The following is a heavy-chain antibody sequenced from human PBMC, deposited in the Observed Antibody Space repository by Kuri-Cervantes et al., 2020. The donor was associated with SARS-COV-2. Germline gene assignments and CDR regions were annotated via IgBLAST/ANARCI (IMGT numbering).Heavy chain of an antibody. CDR2: INHSGRT. Sequence: SQTLSLTCAVYGRSFSGYYWNWIRQSPGKGLEWIGEINHSGRTNYNPSLKSRVTISVDTSKNQFSLKLTSVTAADTAVYYCARGKAEITMIVVVITSGSYYFDYWGQGTLVTVSS. V-gene: IGHV4-34*01. CDR3: ARGKAEITMIVVVITSGSYYFDY. CDR1: GRSFSGYY. J-gene: IGHJ4*02. D-gene: IGHD3-22*01.